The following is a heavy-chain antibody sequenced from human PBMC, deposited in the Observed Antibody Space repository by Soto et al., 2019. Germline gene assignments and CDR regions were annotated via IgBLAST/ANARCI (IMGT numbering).Heavy chain of an antibody. J-gene: IGHJ5*02. D-gene: IGHD5-18*01. CDR1: GFSLSNARMG. V-gene: IGHV2-26*01. Sequence: QVTLKESGPVLVKPTEPLTLTCTVSGFSLSNARMGVSWIRQPPGKALEWLAHIFSNDEKSYSTSLKSRLTISKDTSKSQVVLTMTNMDPVDTATYYCARIRGDGYSLSRFDPWGQGTLVTVSS. CDR2: IFSNDEK. CDR3: ARIRGDGYSLSRFDP.